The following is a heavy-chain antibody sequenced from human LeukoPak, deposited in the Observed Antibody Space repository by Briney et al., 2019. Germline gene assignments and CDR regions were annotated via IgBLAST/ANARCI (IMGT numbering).Heavy chain of an antibody. CDR2: ISAYNGNT. CDR1: GYTFTTHG. J-gene: IGHJ3*02. V-gene: IGHV1-18*01. D-gene: IGHD3-3*01. CDR3: TRGPPEWHYSAFDI. Sequence: GASVKVSCTASGYTFTTHGFSWVRQAPGRAHEWMGWISAYNGNTNYAQTFQGRLTMATETSTSTGYMELRSLTSDDAAMYYCTRGPPEWHYSAFDIWGQGTMVTVSS.